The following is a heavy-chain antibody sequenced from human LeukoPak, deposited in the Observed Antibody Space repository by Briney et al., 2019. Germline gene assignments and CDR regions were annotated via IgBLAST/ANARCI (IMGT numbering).Heavy chain of an antibody. V-gene: IGHV1-2*02. Sequence: GASVKVSCKASGYSFTGYYMHWMRQAPGQGLEWMGWINPDSGGTYYAQNFQGRAIMTRDTSISTGYMELSSLRSDDTAVYYCARDRAGKTVTHLIDYWGQGTLVTVSS. CDR1: GYSFTGYY. J-gene: IGHJ4*02. CDR2: INPDSGGT. CDR3: ARDRAGKTVTHLIDY. D-gene: IGHD4-17*01.